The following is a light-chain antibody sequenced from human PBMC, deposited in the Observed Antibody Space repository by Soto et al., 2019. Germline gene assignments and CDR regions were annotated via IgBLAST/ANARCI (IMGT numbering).Light chain of an antibody. Sequence: IVVTQSPSTLSVSPCERITLSCRASQSVSSSLAWYQQRPGQAPRLLIYDTSTRAAGIAARFSGSGSGTEFTLTISSLQSEDFAVYYCQQYNNWPRTFGQGTKVDIK. V-gene: IGKV3-15*01. J-gene: IGKJ1*01. CDR2: DTS. CDR1: QSVSSS. CDR3: QQYNNWPRT.